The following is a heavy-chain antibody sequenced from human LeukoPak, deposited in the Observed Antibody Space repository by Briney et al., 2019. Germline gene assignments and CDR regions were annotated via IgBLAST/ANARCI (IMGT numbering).Heavy chain of an antibody. CDR3: ARHVGGLDY. D-gene: IGHD1-26*01. CDR2: ISSSGNTK. V-gene: IGHV3-11*01. Sequence: GSLRLSCVASGFNFDAYYMNWIRQTPGKGLEWIAYISSSGNTKWYADSVKGRLAISRDDAKRSLYLEMNSLRVEDTGVYFCARHVGGLDYWGPGTKVIVSS. J-gene: IGHJ4*02. CDR1: GFNFDAYY.